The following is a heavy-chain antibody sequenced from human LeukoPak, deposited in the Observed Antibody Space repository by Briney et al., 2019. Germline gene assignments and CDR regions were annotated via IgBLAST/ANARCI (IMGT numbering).Heavy chain of an antibody. D-gene: IGHD6-13*01. CDR1: GGSFSGYY. V-gene: IGHV4-34*01. CDR2: INHSGST. CDR3: ARRTPPKPYSSSWYLNSDY. Sequence: PSETLSLPCAVYGGSFSGYYWSWIRQPPGKGLEWIGEINHSGSTNYNPSLKSRVTISVDTSKNQFSLKLSSVTAADTAVYYCARRTPPKPYSSSWYLNSDYWGQGTLVTVSS. J-gene: IGHJ4*02.